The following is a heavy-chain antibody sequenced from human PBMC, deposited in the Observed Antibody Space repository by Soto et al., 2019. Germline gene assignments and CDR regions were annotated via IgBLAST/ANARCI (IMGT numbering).Heavy chain of an antibody. V-gene: IGHV4-61*01. CDR2: QTGST. D-gene: IGHD6-19*01. CDR1: GVSVTSGSHP. CDR3: GGYKAGSGGNGY. Sequence: QVQVQESGPGLVKPSETLSLTCAVSGVSVTSGSHPFIWIRQPPGKGLEWIGQTGSTNYNPSLKIRISISLDTSKNQFSLNLSSVTSADTAVYYCGGYKAGSGGNGYCGQGTLVTISS. J-gene: IGHJ4*02.